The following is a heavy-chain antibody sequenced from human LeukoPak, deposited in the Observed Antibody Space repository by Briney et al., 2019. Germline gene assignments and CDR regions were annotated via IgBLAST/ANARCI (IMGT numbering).Heavy chain of an antibody. CDR2: INPSSGGT. Sequence: ASVKDSCKASGYTFTGYYMHWVRQAPGQWLEWMGWINPSSGGTNYAQKFQGRVTMTRDTSISTAYMELSRLRSDDTAVYYCAVYDSSGYYYVSVYDAFDIWGQGTMVTVSS. V-gene: IGHV1-2*02. J-gene: IGHJ3*02. CDR1: GYTFTGYY. D-gene: IGHD3-22*01. CDR3: AVYDSSGYYYVSVYDAFDI.